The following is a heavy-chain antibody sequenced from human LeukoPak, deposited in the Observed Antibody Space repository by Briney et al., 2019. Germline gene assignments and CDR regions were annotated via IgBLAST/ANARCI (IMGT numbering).Heavy chain of an antibody. CDR3: ARTPYDILTGDTGGEDY. J-gene: IGHJ4*02. V-gene: IGHV1-8*03. CDR2: MNPNSGNT. D-gene: IGHD3-9*01. CDR1: GYTFTSYD. Sequence: ASVKVSCKASGYTFTSYDINWVRQATGQGLEWMGWMNPNSGNTGYTQKFQGRVTITRNTSISTAYMELSSLRSEDTAVYYCARTPYDILTGDTGGEDYWGQGTLVTVS.